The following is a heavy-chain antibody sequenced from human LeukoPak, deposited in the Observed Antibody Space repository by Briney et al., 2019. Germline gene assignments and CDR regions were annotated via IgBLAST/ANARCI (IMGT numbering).Heavy chain of an antibody. J-gene: IGHJ4*02. CDR1: GFTFSGHW. D-gene: IGHD2-15*01. V-gene: IGHV3-74*03. Sequence: GGSLRLSCVASGFTFSGHWMHWVRQVPGKGLMAVSRIAPDGNAAPYADSVKGRFTISRDNAKNTLYLEMNSLTAEDTALYHCTRSGYSNGYDYWGQGTLVTVS. CDR3: TRSGYSNGYDY. CDR2: IAPDGNAA.